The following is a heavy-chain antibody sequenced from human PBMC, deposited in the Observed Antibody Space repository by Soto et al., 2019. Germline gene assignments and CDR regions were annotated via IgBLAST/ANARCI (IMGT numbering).Heavy chain of an antibody. V-gene: IGHV1-8*02. CDR3: ARQARITMVRGVIKV. Sequence: ASVKVSCKASGYTFTGYYMRWVRQAPGQGLEWMGWMNPNSGNTGYAQKFQGRVTMTRNTSISTAYMELSSLRSEDTAVYYCARQARITMVRGVIKVWGQGTLVTVSS. CDR2: MNPNSGNT. CDR1: GYTFTGYY. J-gene: IGHJ4*02. D-gene: IGHD3-10*01.